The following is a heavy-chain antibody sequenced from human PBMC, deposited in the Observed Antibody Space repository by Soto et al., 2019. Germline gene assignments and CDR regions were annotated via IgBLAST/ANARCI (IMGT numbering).Heavy chain of an antibody. D-gene: IGHD2-21*02. V-gene: IGHV4-30-4*01. Sequence: QVQLQESGPGLVKPSQTLSLTCTVSGGSIGSGDYYWSWIRQPPGKGPEWIGSKYYGGSTYYNSSLKSRVAISLDTSKNQFSLRLSSVTATATAVYYCARVRWGRTNYFDYWGQGTLVTVSS. CDR2: KYYGGST. CDR1: GGSIGSGDYY. CDR3: ARVRWGRTNYFDY. J-gene: IGHJ4*02.